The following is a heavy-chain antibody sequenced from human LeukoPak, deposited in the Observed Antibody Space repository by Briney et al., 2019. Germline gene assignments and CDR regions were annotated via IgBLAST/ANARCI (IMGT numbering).Heavy chain of an antibody. V-gene: IGHV3-33*01. CDR1: GFTFNTFG. CDR3: ARISCTGNSCRLYSYYDMDV. D-gene: IGHD2-15*01. Sequence: GRSLRLSCAASGFTFNTFGMNWVRQAPGKGLEWVAVIWYDGSNKYYADSVKGRFTISRDNSKSTLYLQVNSLRVEDTAVYYCARISCTGNSCRLYSYYDMDVWGQGTTVTVSS. J-gene: IGHJ6*02. CDR2: IWYDGSNK.